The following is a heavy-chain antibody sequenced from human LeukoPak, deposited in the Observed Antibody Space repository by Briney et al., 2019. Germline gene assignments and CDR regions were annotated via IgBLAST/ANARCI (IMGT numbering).Heavy chain of an antibody. D-gene: IGHD4-17*01. J-gene: IGHJ4*02. Sequence: GESLKISCKGSGYSFTSYWITWVRQMPGKGLECMGRIDPSDSYTNYSPSFQGHVTISADKSISTAHLQWSSLKASDTAMYYCARRGYGDALDYWGQGTLVTVSS. CDR1: GYSFTSYW. CDR3: ARRGYGDALDY. V-gene: IGHV5-10-1*01. CDR2: IDPSDSYT.